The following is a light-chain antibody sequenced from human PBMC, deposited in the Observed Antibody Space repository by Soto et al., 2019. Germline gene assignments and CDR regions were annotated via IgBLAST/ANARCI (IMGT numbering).Light chain of an antibody. V-gene: IGKV3-11*01. CDR2: DAS. CDR3: QQRSNWPGGT. Sequence: EIVLTQSPATLSLSPGERATLSCRASQSVSSYLAWYQHKPGQAPRLLIYDASNRATGIPARFSGSGSGTAFTLTISSLEPEDFAVYYCQQRSNWPGGTFGQGTKLEIK. CDR1: QSVSSY. J-gene: IGKJ2*01.